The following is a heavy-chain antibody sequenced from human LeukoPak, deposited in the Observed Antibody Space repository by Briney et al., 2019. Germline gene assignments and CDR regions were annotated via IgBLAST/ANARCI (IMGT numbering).Heavy chain of an antibody. CDR3: ARDHLATFDY. CDR2: INPNSGGT. J-gene: IGHJ4*02. D-gene: IGHD5-12*01. CDR1: GYTFTGYY. Sequence: ASVKVSCKASGYTFTGYYMHWVRQAPGQGLEWMGWINPNSGGTNYAQKFQGRVTMTRDTSTSTVYMELSSLRSEDTAVYYCARDHLATFDYWGQGTLVTVSS. V-gene: IGHV1-2*02.